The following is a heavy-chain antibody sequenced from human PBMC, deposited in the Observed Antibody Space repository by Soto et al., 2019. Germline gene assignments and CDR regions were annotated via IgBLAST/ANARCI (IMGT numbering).Heavy chain of an antibody. J-gene: IGHJ4*02. V-gene: IGHV3-33*01. Sequence: GGSLRLSCAASGFIFNNYGMHWVRQAPGKGLEWVAVIWYDGSNKYYVDSVKGRFTISRDNSKNTLYLQMNSLRAEDTAMYYCARDAHNYYDSSGYYYGYFDYWGQGTLVTVSS. CDR2: IWYDGSNK. CDR3: ARDAHNYYDSSGYYYGYFDY. CDR1: GFIFNNYG. D-gene: IGHD3-22*01.